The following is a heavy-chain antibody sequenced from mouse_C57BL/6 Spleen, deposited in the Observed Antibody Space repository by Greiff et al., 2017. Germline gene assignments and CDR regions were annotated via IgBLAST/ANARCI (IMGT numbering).Heavy chain of an antibody. V-gene: IGHV1-55*01. D-gene: IGHD1-1*01. Sequence: QVQLQQPGAELVKPGASVKMSCKASGYTFTSYWLTWVKQRPGQGLEWIGDIYPGSGSTNYNEKFKSKATLTVDTSSSTAYMQLSSLTSEDSAVYYCARSDYGSSSWFAYWGQGTLVTVSA. CDR2: IYPGSGST. CDR1: GYTFTSYW. J-gene: IGHJ3*01. CDR3: ARSDYGSSSWFAY.